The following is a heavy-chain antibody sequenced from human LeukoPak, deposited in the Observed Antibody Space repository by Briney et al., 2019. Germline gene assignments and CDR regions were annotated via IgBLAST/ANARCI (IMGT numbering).Heavy chain of an antibody. CDR1: GGSISSSSYY. D-gene: IGHD6-13*01. Sequence: PSETLSLTCTVSGGSISSSSYYWGWIRQPPGKGLEWIGSIYYSGSTHYNPSLKSRVTISVDKSKNQFSLKLSSVTAADTAVYYCASSLVGAAATLPGIAAAGAWWGQGTLVTVSS. CDR2: IYYSGST. CDR3: ASSLVGAAATLPGIAAAGAW. V-gene: IGHV4-39*07. J-gene: IGHJ4*02.